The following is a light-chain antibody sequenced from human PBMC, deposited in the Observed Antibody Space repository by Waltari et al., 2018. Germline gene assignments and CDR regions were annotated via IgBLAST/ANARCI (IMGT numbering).Light chain of an antibody. J-gene: IGLJ3*02. CDR3: SSYTDSFTVV. CDR2: DVR. V-gene: IGLV2-14*03. Sequence: QSALSQPASVSGSPGQSITISCTGTSSDIGGHSSVSWYQQHPGKAPKPLIYDVRNRRSGVAYRFSGSKAANTASLTSSGLQAEDEADYYCSSYTDSFTVVFGGGTRLTVL. CDR1: SSDIGGHSS.